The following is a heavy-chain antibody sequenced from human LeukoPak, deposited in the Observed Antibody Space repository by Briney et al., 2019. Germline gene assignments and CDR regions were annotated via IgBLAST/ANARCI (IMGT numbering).Heavy chain of an antibody. Sequence: GGSLRLSCAASGFIFSSYSMNWVRQAPGKGLEWVSSITSSSSYIYYADSVKGRFTISRDNAKNPLYLQMNSLRAEDTAVYYCARAFADGYNSSPFDYWGQGTLVTVSS. CDR1: GFIFSSYS. J-gene: IGHJ4*02. CDR3: ARAFADGYNSSPFDY. CDR2: ITSSSSYI. D-gene: IGHD5-24*01. V-gene: IGHV3-21*01.